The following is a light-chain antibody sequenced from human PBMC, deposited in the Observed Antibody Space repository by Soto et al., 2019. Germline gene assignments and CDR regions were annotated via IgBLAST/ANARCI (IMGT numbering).Light chain of an antibody. V-gene: IGKV4-1*01. CDR3: QQYLSFPYT. CDR2: WAS. CDR1: QSILYSSNNKDF. J-gene: IGKJ2*01. Sequence: DILMTQSPDSLAVSLGERATINCTSSQSILYSSNNKDFLAWYQQKPGQPPKLLIHWASSREFGVPDRFSGSGSGTDFTITISRLQDEDLAVYFGQQYLSFPYTFRQGTKLEIK.